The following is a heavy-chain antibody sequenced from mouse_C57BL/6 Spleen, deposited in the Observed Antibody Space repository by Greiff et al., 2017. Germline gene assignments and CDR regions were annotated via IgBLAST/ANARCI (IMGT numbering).Heavy chain of an antibody. J-gene: IGHJ4*01. V-gene: IGHV5-6*01. CDR3: ARQGNYYAMGY. Sequence: EVQLVESGGDLVKPGGSLKLSCAASGFTFSSYGMSWVRQTPDKRLEWVATISSGGSYTYYPDSVKGRFTISRDNAKNTLYLQMSSLKSEDTAMYYCARQGNYYAMGYWGQGASVTVSS. CDR1: GFTFSSYG. CDR2: ISSGGSYT.